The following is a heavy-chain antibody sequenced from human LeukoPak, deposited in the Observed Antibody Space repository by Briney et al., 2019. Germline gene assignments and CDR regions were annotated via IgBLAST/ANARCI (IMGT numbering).Heavy chain of an antibody. Sequence: GGSLRLSCAASGFTFSSYWMHWVRQAPGKGLVWVSRIKNDGSDASYADSVKGRFTISRDNAKNTLYLQMNSLRAEDTAIYYCARPIVTTINSLDDWGQGTLVTVSS. J-gene: IGHJ4*02. CDR3: ARPIVTTINSLDD. V-gene: IGHV3-74*01. CDR1: GFTFSSYW. CDR2: IKNDGSDA. D-gene: IGHD5-12*01.